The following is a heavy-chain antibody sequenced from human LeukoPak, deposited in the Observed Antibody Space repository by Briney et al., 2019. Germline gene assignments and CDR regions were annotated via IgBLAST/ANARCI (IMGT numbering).Heavy chain of an antibody. CDR1: GFTFSSYA. CDR3: AKVQTVVVMAPIDY. Sequence: GGSLRLSCAASGFTFSSYAMSWVRQAPGKGLEWVSAISGSGGSTYYADSVKGRFTISRDNSKNTLYLQMNSLRAEDTAVYYCAKVQTVVVMAPIDYWGQGTLVTVSS. J-gene: IGHJ4*02. V-gene: IGHV3-23*01. D-gene: IGHD3-22*01. CDR2: ISGSGGST.